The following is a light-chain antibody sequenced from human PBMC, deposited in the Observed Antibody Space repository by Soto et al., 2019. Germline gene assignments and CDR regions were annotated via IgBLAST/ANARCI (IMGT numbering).Light chain of an antibody. J-gene: IGKJ5*01. V-gene: IGKV4-1*01. CDR3: QQRQYWPPIT. Sequence: DIVMTQSPDSLAVSLGERATINCKSSQSVLYSSNNKNYLAWYQQKPGQPPKLLIYWASTRESGVPDRFSGSGSGTDFTLTISSLEPEDFAIYYCQQRQYWPPITFGQGTRLEI. CDR1: QSVLYSSNNKNY. CDR2: WAS.